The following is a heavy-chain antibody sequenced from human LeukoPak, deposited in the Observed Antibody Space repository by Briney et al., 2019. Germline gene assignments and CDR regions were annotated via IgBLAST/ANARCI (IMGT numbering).Heavy chain of an antibody. V-gene: IGHV4-30-4*01. Sequence: SQTLSLTCTVSGGSISSGDYYWSWIRQPPGKGLEWIGYIDYSGSTYYNPSLKSRVTISVDTSKNQFSLKLSSVTAADTAVYYCARSGSYPVGFDPWGQGTLVTVSS. J-gene: IGHJ5*02. CDR2: IDYSGST. CDR1: GGSISSGDYY. D-gene: IGHD1-26*01. CDR3: ARSGSYPVGFDP.